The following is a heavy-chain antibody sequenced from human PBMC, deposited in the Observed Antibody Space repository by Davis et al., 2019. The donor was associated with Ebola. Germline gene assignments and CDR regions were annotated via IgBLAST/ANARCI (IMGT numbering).Heavy chain of an antibody. V-gene: IGHV1-2*02. Sequence: ASVKVSCKASGYTFTGYYMQWVRQAPGQGLEWMGWINPNSGGTNYAQKLQGRVTMTTDTSTSTAYMELRSLRSDDTAVYYCARDGVVIAPLDYWGQGTLVTVSS. CDR3: ARDGVVIAPLDY. CDR2: INPNSGGT. J-gene: IGHJ4*02. D-gene: IGHD2-21*01. CDR1: GYTFTGYY.